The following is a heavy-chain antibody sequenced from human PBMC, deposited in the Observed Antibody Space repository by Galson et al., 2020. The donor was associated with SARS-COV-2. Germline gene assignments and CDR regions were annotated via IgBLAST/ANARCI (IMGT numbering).Heavy chain of an antibody. CDR2: IWYDGSNK. CDR3: AIQSSPYYGMDV. Sequence: GGSLTLSCAASGFTFSSYGMHWVRQAPGKGLEWVAVIWYDGSNKYYADSVKGRFTISRDNSKNTLYLQMNSLRAEDTAVYYCAIQSSPYYGMDVWGQGTTVTVSS. J-gene: IGHJ6*02. CDR1: GFTFSSYG. V-gene: IGHV3-33*01. D-gene: IGHD3-10*01.